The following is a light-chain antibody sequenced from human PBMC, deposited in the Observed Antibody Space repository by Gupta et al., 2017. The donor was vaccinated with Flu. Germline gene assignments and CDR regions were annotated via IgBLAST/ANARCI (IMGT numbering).Light chain of an antibody. CDR2: KAS. J-gene: IGKJ1*01. Sequence: VGDRVTVSCRASQGLSSWLAWYQQKPGKAHKLLIYKASTLESGVPSRFSGSGSGTEFTLTINSLQPEDFATYYCQQYNSYWTFGQGTKVEIK. CDR1: QGLSSW. V-gene: IGKV1-5*03. CDR3: QQYNSYWT.